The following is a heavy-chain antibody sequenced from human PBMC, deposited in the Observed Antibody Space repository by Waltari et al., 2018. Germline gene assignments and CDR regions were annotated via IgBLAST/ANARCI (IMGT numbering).Heavy chain of an antibody. CDR1: GYTFTSYD. J-gene: IGHJ4*02. CDR3: ARGKNDFWSGYYTAFDY. CDR2: MNPNRGNT. D-gene: IGHD3-3*01. Sequence: QVQLVQSGAEVKKPGASVKVSCKASGYTFTSYDINWVRQATGQGLEWMGWMNPNRGNTGYAQKFQGRVTMTRNTSISTAYMELSSLRSEDTAVYYCARGKNDFWSGYYTAFDYWGQGTLVTVSS. V-gene: IGHV1-8*01.